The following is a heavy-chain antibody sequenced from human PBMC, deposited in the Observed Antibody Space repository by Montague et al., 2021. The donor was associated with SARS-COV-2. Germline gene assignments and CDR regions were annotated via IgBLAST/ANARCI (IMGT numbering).Heavy chain of an antibody. J-gene: IGHJ4*02. CDR3: VVFDYDVLTGYIPL. Sequence: SETLSLTREIYGDSFSSHSWSWVRQAPGKCLEWTGEITHSGTINYNPSLGGRVTVSLDPSKNRFSLKINSVTAADTALYYCVVFDYDVLTGYIPLWGQGSPITVSS. CDR2: ITHSGTI. V-gene: IGHV4-34*01. CDR1: GDSFSSHS. D-gene: IGHD3-9*01.